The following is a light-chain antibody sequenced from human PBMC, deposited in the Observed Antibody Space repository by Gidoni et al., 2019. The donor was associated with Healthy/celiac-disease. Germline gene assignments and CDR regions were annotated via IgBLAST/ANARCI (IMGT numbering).Light chain of an antibody. J-gene: IGKJ1*01. CDR3: QQRSNWLWT. Sequence: EIVLTQSPATLSLSPGERATLSCRASQSVSSYLAWDQQKPGQAPRLLIYDASNRATGIPARFSGSGSGTDFTLTISSLEPEYFAVYYCQQRSNWLWTFGQGTKVEIK. V-gene: IGKV3-11*01. CDR1: QSVSSY. CDR2: DAS.